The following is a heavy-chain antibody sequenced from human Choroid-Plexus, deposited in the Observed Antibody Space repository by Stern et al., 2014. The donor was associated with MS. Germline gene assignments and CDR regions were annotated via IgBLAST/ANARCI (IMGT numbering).Heavy chain of an antibody. D-gene: IGHD2-2*01. CDR3: ARHQPAATFAMAV. J-gene: IGHJ6*02. CDR2: IFPADSDS. Sequence: EMQLVESGAEVKKPGESLKISCKGSGYNFGDYWIGWVRQKPGKGLEWMGTIFPADSDSRYSPSFEGQVTISADESISTAFLQSSSLKASDTGIYYCARHQPAATFAMAVWGQGTTVIVSS. CDR1: GYNFGDYW. V-gene: IGHV5-51*01.